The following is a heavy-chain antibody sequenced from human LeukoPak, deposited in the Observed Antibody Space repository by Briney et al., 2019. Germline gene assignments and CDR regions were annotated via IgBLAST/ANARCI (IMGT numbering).Heavy chain of an antibody. D-gene: IGHD2-21*02. CDR2: IKQDGSEK. Sequence: RGSLRLSCAASGFTFSSYWMSWVRQAPGKGLEWVANIKQDGSEKYYVDSVKGRFTISRDNAKNSLYLQMNSLRAEDTAVYYCAREPDLAYCGGDCYSGYDAFDIWGQGTMVTVSS. CDR3: AREPDLAYCGGDCYSGYDAFDI. CDR1: GFTFSSYW. J-gene: IGHJ3*02. V-gene: IGHV3-7*01.